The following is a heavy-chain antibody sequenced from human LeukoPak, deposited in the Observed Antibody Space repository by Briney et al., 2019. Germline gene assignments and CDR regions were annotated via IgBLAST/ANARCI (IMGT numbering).Heavy chain of an antibody. J-gene: IGHJ4*02. V-gene: IGHV1-2*02. CDR1: GYTFTGFY. CDR3: ARDEGWGAVRIDY. CDR2: INPNSGGT. D-gene: IGHD7-27*01. Sequence: ASVKVSCKASGYTFTGFYLHWVRQAPGQGLEWMGWINPNSGGTNYAQKFQGRVTMTRDTSISTAYMELSRLRSDDTAVYYCARDEGWGAVRIDYWGQGTLVTVSS.